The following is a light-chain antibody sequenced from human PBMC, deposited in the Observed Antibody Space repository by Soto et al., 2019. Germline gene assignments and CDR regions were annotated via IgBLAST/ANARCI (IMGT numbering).Light chain of an antibody. J-gene: IGKJ1*01. CDR2: GPS. V-gene: IGKV3-20*01. CDR1: QSVTSNY. CDR3: HQYGSSQWT. Sequence: EIVLTQSSGTLPLCLGERAALSCGARQSVTSNYLAWYQQKPAQPPRPLIFGPSSRPTGIPDRSSASGPGTAFTLTISRLEPEDFAVYYCHQYGSSQWTVGQGTKVDI.